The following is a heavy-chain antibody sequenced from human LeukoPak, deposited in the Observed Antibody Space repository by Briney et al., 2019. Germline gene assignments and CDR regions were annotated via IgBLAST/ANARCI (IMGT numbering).Heavy chain of an antibody. J-gene: IGHJ6*03. CDR1: GYPFTSYE. D-gene: IGHD3-9*01. CDR3: ARGALDYDVVTGIHYYYMDV. V-gene: IGHV1-8*01. CDR2: MKPDSGNS. Sequence: ASVKLSCKASGYPFTSYEINWVRQATGEGLEWMGWMKPDSGNSAYAQKFRGRVTLSSNSSINTAYMEVSSLGSDDTAVYFCARGALDYDVVTGIHYYYMDVWGTGTTVTVSS.